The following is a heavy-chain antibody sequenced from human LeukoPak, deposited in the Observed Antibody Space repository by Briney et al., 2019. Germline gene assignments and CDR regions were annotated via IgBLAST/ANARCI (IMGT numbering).Heavy chain of an antibody. CDR1: GGTFSSYA. Sequence: ASVKVSCKASGGTFSSYAISWVRQAPGQGLEWMGGIIPIFGTANYAQKFQGRVTITTDESTSTAYMELSSLRSEDTAVYYCARGGAVRPRRGAFDIWGQGTMVTVSS. V-gene: IGHV1-69*05. CDR3: ARGGAVRPRRGAFDI. J-gene: IGHJ3*02. D-gene: IGHD1-26*01. CDR2: IIPIFGTA.